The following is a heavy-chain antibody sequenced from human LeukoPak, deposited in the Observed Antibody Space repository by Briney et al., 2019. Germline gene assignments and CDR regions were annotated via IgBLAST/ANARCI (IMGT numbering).Heavy chain of an antibody. D-gene: IGHD6-19*01. Sequence: GGSLRLSCAASGFTFSSYAMSWVRQAPGRGLEWVSAISGSGGSTYYADSVKGRFTISRDNSKNTLYLQMNSLRAEDTAVYYCAKDIAVAGKGYFDYWGQGTLVTVSS. CDR3: AKDIAVAGKGYFDY. CDR1: GFTFSSYA. CDR2: ISGSGGST. V-gene: IGHV3-23*01. J-gene: IGHJ4*02.